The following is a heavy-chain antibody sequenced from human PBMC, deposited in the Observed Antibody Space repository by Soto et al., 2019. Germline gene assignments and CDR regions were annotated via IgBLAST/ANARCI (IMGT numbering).Heavy chain of an antibody. J-gene: IGHJ6*02. V-gene: IGHV1-69*13. Sequence: SVKVSCKASGGTFSSYAISWVRQAPGQGLEWMGGIIPIFGTANYAQKFQGRVTITADESTSTAYMELSSLRSEDTAVYYCASGGVNYYDSNGRYYYYGMDVWGQGTTVTVSS. CDR1: GGTFSSYA. CDR3: ASGGVNYYDSNGRYYYYGMDV. CDR2: IIPIFGTA. D-gene: IGHD3-22*01.